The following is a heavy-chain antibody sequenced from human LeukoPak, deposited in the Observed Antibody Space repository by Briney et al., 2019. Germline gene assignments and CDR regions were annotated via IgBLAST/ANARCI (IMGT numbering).Heavy chain of an antibody. CDR2: IKQDGSEK. CDR1: GFSFSTYW. D-gene: IGHD3-10*01. CDR3: ARSGRGVDSFYFYMDV. V-gene: IGHV3-7*01. Sequence: GGSLRLSCAASGFSFSTYWMSWVRQAPGKGLEWVGNIKQDGSEKYYVDSVEGRFTISRDNAKNSLYLQMNSLRAEDTAVYYCARSGRGVDSFYFYMDVWGKGTTVTVSS. J-gene: IGHJ6*03.